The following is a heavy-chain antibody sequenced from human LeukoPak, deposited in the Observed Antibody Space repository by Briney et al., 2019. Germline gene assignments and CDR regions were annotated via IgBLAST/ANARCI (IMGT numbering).Heavy chain of an antibody. J-gene: IGHJ6*02. D-gene: IGHD2-15*01. CDR2: ISYDGSNK. CDR1: GFTFSSYA. V-gene: IGHV3-30-3*01. Sequence: GGSLRLSCAASGFTFSSYAMHWVRQAPGKGLEWVAVISYDGSNKYYADSVKGRFTISRDNSKNTLYLQMNSLRAEDTAVYYCARALGYCSGGSCQGVYGMDVWGQGTTVTVSS. CDR3: ARALGYCSGGSCQGVYGMDV.